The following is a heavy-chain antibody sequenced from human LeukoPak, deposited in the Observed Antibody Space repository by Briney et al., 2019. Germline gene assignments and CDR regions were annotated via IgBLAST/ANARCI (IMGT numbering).Heavy chain of an antibody. D-gene: IGHD3-3*01. CDR2: IYPIDSDT. CDR3: AGRRISLFGFFLGSGTFDL. Sequence: PGESLKISCNGSHYTFTNYWIGWVRQVPGRGLEWMGIIYPIDSDTKYSPSFQGQVTTSADRSINTAYLQWTSLQASDTGIYYCAGRRISLFGFFLGSGTFDLWGQGTLVTVSS. V-gene: IGHV5-51*01. J-gene: IGHJ3*01. CDR1: HYTFTNYW.